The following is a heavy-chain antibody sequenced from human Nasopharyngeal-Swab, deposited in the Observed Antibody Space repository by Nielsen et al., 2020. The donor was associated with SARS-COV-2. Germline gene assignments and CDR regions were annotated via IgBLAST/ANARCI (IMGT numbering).Heavy chain of an antibody. CDR3: ARDGLVGATTGFDI. D-gene: IGHD1-26*01. V-gene: IGHV3-7*01. Sequence: VRQAPGKGLEWVANIKQDGREKYYVDSVKGRFTISRDNAKNSLYLQMNSLRAEDTAVYYCARDGLVGATTGFDIWGQGTMVTVSS. CDR2: IKQDGREK. J-gene: IGHJ3*02.